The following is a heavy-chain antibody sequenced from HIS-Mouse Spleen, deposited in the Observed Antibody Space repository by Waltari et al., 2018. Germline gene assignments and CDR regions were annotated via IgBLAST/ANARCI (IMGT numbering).Heavy chain of an antibody. Sequence: QVTLRESGPALVKPTQTLTLTCTFSGFSLSTSGMGVSWIRQPPGKALEWLSRIHWDDDKYYSTSLKTRLTISKDTSKNQVVLTMTNMDPVDTATYYCARIAEGYTSGWYAFDYWGQGTLVTVSS. J-gene: IGHJ4*02. D-gene: IGHD6-19*01. V-gene: IGHV2-70*15. CDR3: ARIAEGYTSGWYAFDY. CDR1: GFSLSTSGMG. CDR2: IHWDDDK.